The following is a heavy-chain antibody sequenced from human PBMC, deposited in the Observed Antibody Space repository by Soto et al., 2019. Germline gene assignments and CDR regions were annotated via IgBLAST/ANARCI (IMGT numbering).Heavy chain of an antibody. J-gene: IGHJ2*01. CDR3: ARTTITGSSPPRGFFDL. CDR2: IMPTSGRP. Sequence: QVQLVQSGAEVKKPGSSVKVSCKASGGTFSRSAISWVRQAPGQGLECMGVIMPTSGRPDYAQKFQGRVIITADEPTSTAYMELSGLRSEDTAVYYCARTTITGSSPPRGFFDLWGRGTLVTVSS. D-gene: IGHD1-20*01. V-gene: IGHV1-69*01. CDR1: GGTFSRSA.